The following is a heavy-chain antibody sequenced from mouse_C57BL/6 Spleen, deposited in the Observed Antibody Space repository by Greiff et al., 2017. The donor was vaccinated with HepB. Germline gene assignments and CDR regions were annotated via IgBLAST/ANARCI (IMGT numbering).Heavy chain of an antibody. J-gene: IGHJ1*03. Sequence: QVHVKQSGAELVKPGASVKLSCKASGYTFTEYTIHWVKQRSGQGLEWIGWFYPGSGSIKYNEKFKDKATLTADKSSSTVYMELSRLTSEDSAVYFCARHEDTTVVAERYFDVWGTGTTVTVSS. CDR2: FYPGSGSI. V-gene: IGHV1-62-2*01. CDR3: ARHEDTTVVAERYFDV. CDR1: GYTFTEYT. D-gene: IGHD1-1*01.